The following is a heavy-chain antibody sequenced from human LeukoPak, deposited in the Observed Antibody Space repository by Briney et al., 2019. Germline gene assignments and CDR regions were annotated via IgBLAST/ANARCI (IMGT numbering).Heavy chain of an antibody. CDR2: INCHSGGT. CDR3: ARGDTYGVDY. D-gene: IGHD1-26*01. V-gene: IGHV1-2*02. J-gene: IGHJ4*02. Sequence: ASVKVSCKSSGYTFTGYNIHWVRHAPGQGLEWMGWINCHSGGTNHAQKFQGSVTMTRERSISTAYMELTSLISDDTAVYYCARGDTYGVDYWGQGTLVTVSS. CDR1: GYTFTGYN.